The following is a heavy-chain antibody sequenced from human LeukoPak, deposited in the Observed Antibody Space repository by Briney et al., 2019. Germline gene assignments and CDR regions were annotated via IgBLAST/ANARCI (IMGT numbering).Heavy chain of an antibody. CDR2: IYSGGST. CDR1: GFTVGSNY. CDR3: AKSWSAFDY. V-gene: IGHV3-53*01. D-gene: IGHD6-13*01. J-gene: IGHJ4*02. Sequence: EGSLRLSCAASGFTVGSNYMNWVRQAPGKGFEWVSSIYSGGSTDYADSVKGRFIISRDSSKNTVYLQMNSLRAEDTAVYYCAKSWSAFDYWGQGTLVTVSS.